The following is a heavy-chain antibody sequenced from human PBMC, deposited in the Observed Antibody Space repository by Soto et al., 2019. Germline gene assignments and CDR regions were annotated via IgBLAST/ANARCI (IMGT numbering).Heavy chain of an antibody. CDR3: ARDATPHYDSWSGTSMDV. Sequence: ASVKVSCKASGYTFTNYAINWVRQATGQGLEWMGKINPKSGSTGYPQKFQDRVTMTRDSSISTAYMELSSLTSEDTAVYYCARDATPHYDSWSGTSMDVWGQGTTVTVSS. V-gene: IGHV1-8*01. J-gene: IGHJ6*02. CDR1: GYTFTNYA. CDR2: INPKSGST. D-gene: IGHD3-3*01.